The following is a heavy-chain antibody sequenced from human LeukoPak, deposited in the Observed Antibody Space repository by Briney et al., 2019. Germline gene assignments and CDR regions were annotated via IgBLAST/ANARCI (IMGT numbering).Heavy chain of an antibody. V-gene: IGHV3-48*03. CDR1: GFTFSSYE. D-gene: IGHD3-10*01. J-gene: IGHJ6*04. CDR3: ASYPIGGSGSYYYYYYGMDV. Sequence: PGGSLRLSCAASGFTFSSYEMNWVRQAPGKGLERVSYISSSGSTIYYADSVKGRFTISRDNAKNSLYLQMNSLRAEDTAVYYCASYPIGGSGSYYYYYYGMDVWGKGTTVTVSS. CDR2: ISSSGSTI.